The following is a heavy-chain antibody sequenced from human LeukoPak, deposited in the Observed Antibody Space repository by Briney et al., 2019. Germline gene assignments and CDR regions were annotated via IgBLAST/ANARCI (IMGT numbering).Heavy chain of an antibody. V-gene: IGHV4-34*01. J-gene: IGHJ4*02. D-gene: IGHD6-13*01. CDR1: GGSFSGYY. CDR3: ARRDSSPGPGSSRY. Sequence: SETLSLTCAVYGGSFSGYYWSWIRQPPGKGLEWIGEINHSGSTNYNPSLKSRVTISVDTSKNQFSLKLSSVTAADTAVYYCARRDSSPGPGSSRYWGQGTLVIVSS. CDR2: INHSGST.